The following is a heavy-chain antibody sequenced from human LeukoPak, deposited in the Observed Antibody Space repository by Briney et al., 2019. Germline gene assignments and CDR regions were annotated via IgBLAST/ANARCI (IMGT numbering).Heavy chain of an antibody. D-gene: IGHD6-19*01. J-gene: IGHJ4*02. CDR1: GFTFSSYS. CDR3: AREPGIAVGAPLD. Sequence: GGALRLSCAAAGFTFSSYSMNWVRQAPGKGLEWGLSISSSSSYIYYPDSVKGRFTISRDNAKTSLYLQMNSLRAEDTAVYYCAREPGIAVGAPLDWGQGTLVTVSS. V-gene: IGHV3-21*01. CDR2: ISSSSSYI.